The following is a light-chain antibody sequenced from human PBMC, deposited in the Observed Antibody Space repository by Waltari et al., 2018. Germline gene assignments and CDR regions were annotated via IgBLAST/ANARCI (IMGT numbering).Light chain of an antibody. V-gene: IGKV3-15*01. CDR1: QSVSSN. CDR3: QQYNNWPRWT. J-gene: IGKJ1*01. Sequence: EIVMTQSPATLSVSPGERATLPCRASQSVSSNLAWYQQKPGQAPRLLIYGASTRATGIPARFSGSGSGTEFTLTISSLQSEDVAVYYCQQYNNWPRWTFGQGTKVEIK. CDR2: GAS.